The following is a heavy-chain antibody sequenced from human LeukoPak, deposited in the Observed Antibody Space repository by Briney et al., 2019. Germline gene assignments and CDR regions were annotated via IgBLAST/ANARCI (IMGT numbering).Heavy chain of an antibody. V-gene: IGHV1-24*01. CDR3: ATVVVATFRDYYFDY. D-gene: IGHD2-2*01. J-gene: IGHJ4*02. CDR2: FDPEDGET. CDR1: GYTLTELS. Sequence: ASVKVSCKVSGYTLTELSMHWVRQAPGKGLEWVGGFDPEDGETIYAQKFQGRVTMTEDTSTDTAYMELSSLRSEDTAVYYCATVVVATFRDYYFDYWGQGTLVTVSS.